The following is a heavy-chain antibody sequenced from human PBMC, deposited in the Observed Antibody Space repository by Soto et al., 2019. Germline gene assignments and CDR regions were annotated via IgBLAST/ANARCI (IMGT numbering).Heavy chain of an antibody. J-gene: IGHJ6*02. V-gene: IGHV3-48*01. CDR2: ISGRGTTI. CDR3: ARERSIAVTVLSTDYGMDV. CDR1: GFSFSSYA. Sequence: PGGSLRLSCAASGFSFSSYAMNWVRQAPGKGLEWVSFISGRGTTIYYADSVKGRFTVSRDNAKNSLYLQMNSLRADDTAVYYCARERSIAVTVLSTDYGMDVWGQGTTVTVSS. D-gene: IGHD6-6*01.